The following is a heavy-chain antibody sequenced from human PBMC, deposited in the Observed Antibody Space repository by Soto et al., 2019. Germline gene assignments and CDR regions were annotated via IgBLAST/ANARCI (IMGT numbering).Heavy chain of an antibody. J-gene: IGHJ5*02. CDR3: AISSSFQNNWFDP. CDR1: GGSISSSSYY. Sequence: KTSETLSLTCTVSGGSISSSSYYWGWIRQPPGKGLEWIGSIYYSGSTYYNPSLKSRVTISVDTSKNQFSLKLSSVTAADTAVYYCAISSSFQNNWFDPWGQGTLVTVSS. CDR2: IYYSGST. V-gene: IGHV4-39*01. D-gene: IGHD6-13*01.